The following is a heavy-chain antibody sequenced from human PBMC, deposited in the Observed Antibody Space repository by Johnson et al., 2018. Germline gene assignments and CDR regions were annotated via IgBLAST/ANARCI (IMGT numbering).Heavy chain of an antibody. Sequence: EVQLVQSGGGLVKXGGSLRLSCAASGFTFSNAWMNWVRQAPGKGLEWVGRIKSKTDGGTTDYAAPVKGRFTLSRDDSKNTLYRQMNSLKTKDTAVYYFTRTGGGRGAFDIWGQGTMVTVSS. V-gene: IGHV3-15*07. CDR2: IKSKTDGGTT. J-gene: IGHJ3*02. CDR3: TRTGGGRGAFDI. D-gene: IGHD1-14*01. CDR1: GFTFSNAW.